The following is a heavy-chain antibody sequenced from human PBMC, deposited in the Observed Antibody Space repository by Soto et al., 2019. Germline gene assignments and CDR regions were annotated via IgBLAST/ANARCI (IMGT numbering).Heavy chain of an antibody. V-gene: IGHV5-51*01. J-gene: IGHJ4*02. Sequence: GESLKISCTGSGYSFTSYWIGWVRQMPGKGLEWMGIIHPSDSNTKYSPSFQGQVTISADKSTSTAYLQWRSLKASDTAMYYCARSPYSSSSIDYWGQGTLVTVSS. CDR1: GYSFTSYW. CDR2: IHPSDSNT. CDR3: ARSPYSSSSIDY. D-gene: IGHD6-6*01.